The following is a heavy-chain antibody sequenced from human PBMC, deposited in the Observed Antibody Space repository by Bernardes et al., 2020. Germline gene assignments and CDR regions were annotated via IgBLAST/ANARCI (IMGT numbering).Heavy chain of an antibody. CDR1: GYTFTSYG. Sequence: ASVKVSCKASGYTFTSYGISWVRQAPGQGLEWMGWISAYNGNTNYAQKLQGRVTMTTDTSTSTAYMELRSLRSDDTAVYYCASGYVPRGRGYYYYGMDVWGKGTTVTVSS. CDR2: ISAYNGNT. CDR3: ASGYVPRGRGYYYYGMDV. D-gene: IGHD6-13*01. V-gene: IGHV1-18*01. J-gene: IGHJ6*04.